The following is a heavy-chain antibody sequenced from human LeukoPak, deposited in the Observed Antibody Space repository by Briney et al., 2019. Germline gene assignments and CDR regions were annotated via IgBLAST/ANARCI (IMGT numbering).Heavy chain of an antibody. D-gene: IGHD3-10*01. CDR1: GYPFSDYY. V-gene: IGHV1-69-2*01. CDR3: ARDHEERGPYLDL. Sequence: GASVKVSYKASGYPFSDYYIHWLQQAPGKGLEWMGRIDPADGETTYAENFQGRVTFTADTSTYTIYMELNSLTLADRAVYFCARDHEERGPYLDLWSERTQVIVSS. J-gene: IGHJ4*02. CDR2: IDPADGET.